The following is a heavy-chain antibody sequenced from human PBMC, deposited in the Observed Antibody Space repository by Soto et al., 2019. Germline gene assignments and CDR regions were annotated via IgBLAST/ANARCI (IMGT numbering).Heavy chain of an antibody. CDR3: TSIANIAAAGSFDY. CDR1: GFTFNNAW. V-gene: IGHV3-15*01. CDR2: IKSKTDGGTT. D-gene: IGHD6-13*01. Sequence: EVQLVESGGGLVKPGGSLRLSCAAFGFTFNNAWMSWVRQAPGKGLQWVGRIKSKTDGGTTDYAALVKGRFTISRDESKNTLYLQMNSLKTADTAVYYCTSIANIAAAGSFDYWGQGTLVTVSS. J-gene: IGHJ4*02.